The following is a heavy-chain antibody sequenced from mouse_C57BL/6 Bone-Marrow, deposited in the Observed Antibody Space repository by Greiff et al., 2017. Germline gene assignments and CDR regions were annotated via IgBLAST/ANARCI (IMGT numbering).Heavy chain of an antibody. CDR3: ARWGYYVHAWFAY. J-gene: IGHJ3*01. D-gene: IGHD2-3*01. CDR1: GYTFTSYW. Sequence: QVQLQQPGAELVKPGASVKLSCKASGYTFTSYWMHWVKQRPGRGLEWIGRSDPNSGGTKYNEKFKSKATLTVDKPSSTAYMQLSSLTSEDSAVYYCARWGYYVHAWFAYWGQGTLVTVSA. V-gene: IGHV1-72*01. CDR2: SDPNSGGT.